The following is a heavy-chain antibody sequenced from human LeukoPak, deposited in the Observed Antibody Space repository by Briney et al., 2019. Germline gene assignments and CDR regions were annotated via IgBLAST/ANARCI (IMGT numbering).Heavy chain of an antibody. Sequence: PGGSLRLSCAASGFTFSGYAMNWVRQAPGKGLEWISYISSSGSSIYYANSVRGRFTISRDNSKNTLYLQMNSLRAEDTAIYYCAREVADIIRWFDPWGQGTLVTVSS. CDR1: GFTFSGYA. J-gene: IGHJ5*02. D-gene: IGHD2-15*01. CDR3: AREVADIIRWFDP. CDR2: ISSSGSSI. V-gene: IGHV3-48*03.